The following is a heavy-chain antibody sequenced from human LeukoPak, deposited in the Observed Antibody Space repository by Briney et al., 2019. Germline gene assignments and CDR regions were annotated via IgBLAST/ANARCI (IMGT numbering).Heavy chain of an antibody. CDR2: INPSGGST. J-gene: IGHJ4*02. CDR3: ARDPGKRFDY. Sequence: ASVKVSCKASGYTFTGYYMHWVRQAPGQGLEWMGWINPSGGSTSYAQKFQGRVTMTRDTSTSTVYMELSSLRSEDTAVYYCARDPGKRFDYWGQGTLVTVSS. D-gene: IGHD6-25*01. V-gene: IGHV1-46*01. CDR1: GYTFTGYY.